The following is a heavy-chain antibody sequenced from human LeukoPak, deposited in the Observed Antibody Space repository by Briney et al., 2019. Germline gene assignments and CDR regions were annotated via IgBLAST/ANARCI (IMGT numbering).Heavy chain of an antibody. D-gene: IGHD3-9*01. CDR2: ITGSGGIT. CDR1: GFTFSNYA. V-gene: IGHV3-23*01. CDR3: AKRGDYDVLTGYYDPDY. Sequence: GGSLRLSCVASGFTFSNYAMSWVRQAPGKGLEWVSAITGSGGITYYADSVKGRFTISRDNSKNTLYLQMNSLRAEDTAVYYCAKRGDYDVLTGYYDPDYWGQGTLVTVSS. J-gene: IGHJ4*02.